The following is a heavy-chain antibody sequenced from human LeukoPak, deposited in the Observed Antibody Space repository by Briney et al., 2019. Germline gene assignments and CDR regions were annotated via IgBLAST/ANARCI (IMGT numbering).Heavy chain of an antibody. CDR2: ISYDGSNK. CDR3: ARDNQGITMIDY. CDR1: GFTFSSYG. V-gene: IGHV3-30*03. Sequence: PGGSLRLSCAASGFTFSSYGMHWVRQAPGKGLEWVAVISYDGSNKYYADSVKGRFTISRDNSKNTLYLQMNSLRAEDTAVYYCARDNQGITMIDYWGQGTLVTVS. J-gene: IGHJ4*02. D-gene: IGHD3-22*01.